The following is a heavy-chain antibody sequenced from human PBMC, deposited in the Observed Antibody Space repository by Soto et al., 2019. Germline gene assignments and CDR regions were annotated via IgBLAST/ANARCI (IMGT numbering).Heavy chain of an antibody. V-gene: IGHV1-69*12. CDR3: ARDDYYDSSGYYPRGYYYGMEV. J-gene: IGHJ6*02. Sequence: QVQLVQSGAEVKKPGSSVKVSCKASGGTFSSYAISWVRQAPGQGLEWMGGIIPIFGTANYAQKFQGRVTITADESTSTAYMELSRLRSEDTAVYYCARDDYYDSSGYYPRGYYYGMEVCGQGTTVTVSS. CDR2: IIPIFGTA. CDR1: GGTFSSYA. D-gene: IGHD3-22*01.